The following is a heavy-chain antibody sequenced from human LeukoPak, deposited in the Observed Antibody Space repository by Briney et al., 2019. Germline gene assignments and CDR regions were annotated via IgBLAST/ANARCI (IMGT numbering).Heavy chain of an antibody. CDR3: ARKSLGYWYFDL. Sequence: SETLSLTCTVSGGSNSSSSYYWGWICQPPGKGLGWIGSIHYSGSTYYNPSLKSRVTISVDTSKNQFSLKLSSVTAADTAVYYCARKSLGYWYFDLWGRGTLVTVSS. V-gene: IGHV4-39*01. CDR2: IHYSGST. CDR1: GGSNSSSSYY. J-gene: IGHJ2*01. D-gene: IGHD6-19*01.